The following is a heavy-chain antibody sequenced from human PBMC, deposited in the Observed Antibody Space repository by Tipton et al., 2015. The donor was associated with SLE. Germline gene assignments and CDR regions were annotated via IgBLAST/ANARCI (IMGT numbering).Heavy chain of an antibody. Sequence: TLSLTCSVSGDSISRNYWIWIRQPPGKGLEWIGYISDGGGTNHNPSLKSRVTISVDPAKNQFSLKLTSVTAADTAVYYCARGMVTWRGAIIGVDVWGQGTTVNVSS. D-gene: IGHD2-21*02. J-gene: IGHJ6*02. CDR3: ARGMVTWRGAIIGVDV. CDR2: ISDGGGT. V-gene: IGHV4-59*08. CDR1: GDSISRNY.